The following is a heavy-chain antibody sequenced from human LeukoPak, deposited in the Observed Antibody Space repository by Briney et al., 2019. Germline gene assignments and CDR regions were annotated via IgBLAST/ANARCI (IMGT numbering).Heavy chain of an antibody. Sequence: SETLSLTCTVSGGSISSHYWSWIRQPPGKGLEWIGYIYYSGSTNYNPSLKSRVTISVDTSKNQFSLKLSSVTAADTAVYYCARDLSHYGFGVVIIPVFDYNWFDPWGQGTLVTVSS. V-gene: IGHV4-59*11. CDR1: GGSISSHY. D-gene: IGHD3-3*01. CDR3: ARDLSHYGFGVVIIPVFDYNWFDP. J-gene: IGHJ5*02. CDR2: IYYSGST.